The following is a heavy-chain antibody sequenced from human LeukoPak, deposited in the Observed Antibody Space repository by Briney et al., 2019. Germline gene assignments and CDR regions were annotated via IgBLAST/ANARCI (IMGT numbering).Heavy chain of an antibody. J-gene: IGHJ5*02. CDR3: ARGGVGSGETLGNWFDP. Sequence: SETLSLTCTVSGGSISSGDYYWSWIRQPPGKGLEWIGYIYYSGSTYYNPSLKSRVTISVDTSKNQFSLKLSSVTAADTAVYYCARGGVGSGETLGNWFDPWGQGTLVTVSS. D-gene: IGHD3-10*01. V-gene: IGHV4-30-4*01. CDR1: GGSISSGDYY. CDR2: IYYSGST.